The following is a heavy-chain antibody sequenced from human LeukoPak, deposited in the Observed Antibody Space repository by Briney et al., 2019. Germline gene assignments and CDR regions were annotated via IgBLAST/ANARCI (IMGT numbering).Heavy chain of an antibody. V-gene: IGHV4-39*01. Sequence: PSETLSLTCTVSGGSISSSSYYWGWIRQPPGKGLEWIGSIYYSGSTYYNPSLKSRVTISVDTSKNQFSLKLSSVTAADTAVYCCASSDGDYVDWGQGTLVTVSS. J-gene: IGHJ4*02. CDR2: IYYSGST. D-gene: IGHD3-16*01. CDR1: GGSISSSSYY. CDR3: ASSDGDYVD.